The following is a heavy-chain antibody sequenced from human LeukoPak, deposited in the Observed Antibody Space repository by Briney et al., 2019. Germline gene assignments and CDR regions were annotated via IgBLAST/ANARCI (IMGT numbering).Heavy chain of an antibody. CDR2: ISGDGSST. CDR3: ARELPFDY. Sequence: TGGSLRLSCAASGFTFGSYWMHWVRQTPGKGLVWVSRISGDGSSTTYAESMKGRFTISRDNAKNTLYLQMNSLRAEDTAVYYCARELPFDYWGQGTLVTVSS. V-gene: IGHV3-74*01. J-gene: IGHJ4*02. CDR1: GFTFGSYW.